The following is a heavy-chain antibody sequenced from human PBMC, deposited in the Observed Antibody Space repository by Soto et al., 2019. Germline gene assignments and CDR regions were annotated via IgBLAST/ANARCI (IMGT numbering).Heavy chain of an antibody. CDR2: IYSSGST. CDR1: GGSISGYY. J-gene: IGHJ5*02. CDR3: ARDYYDSSGYAKWFDP. V-gene: IGHV4-4*07. D-gene: IGHD3-22*01. Sequence: KSSETLSLACTVSGGSISGYYWSWIRQPAGKGLEWIGRIYSSGSTNYNPSLKSRVTMSVDTAKNQFSLKLSSVTAADTAVYSCARDYYDSSGYAKWFDPWGQGTLVTVSS.